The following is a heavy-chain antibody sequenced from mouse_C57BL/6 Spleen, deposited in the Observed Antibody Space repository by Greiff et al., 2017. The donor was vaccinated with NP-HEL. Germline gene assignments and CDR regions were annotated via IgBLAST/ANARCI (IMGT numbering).Heavy chain of an antibody. CDR1: GFTFSSYA. D-gene: IGHD4-1*01. Sequence: EVQLVESGEGLVKPGGSLKLSCAASGFTFSSYAMSWVRQTPEKRLEWVAYISSGGDYIYYADTVKGRFTISRDNARNTLYLQMSSLKSEDTAMYYCTRDRGELTGTPFDYWGQGTTLTVSS. CDR2: ISSGGDYI. CDR3: TRDRGELTGTPFDY. V-gene: IGHV5-9-1*02. J-gene: IGHJ2*01.